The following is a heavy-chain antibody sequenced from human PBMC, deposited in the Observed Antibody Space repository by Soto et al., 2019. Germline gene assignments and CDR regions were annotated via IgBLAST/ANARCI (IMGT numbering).Heavy chain of an antibody. CDR2: INPNTGGT. CDR3: ARLSTTIGDRLDS. V-gene: IGHV1-2*02. J-gene: IGHJ4*02. D-gene: IGHD6-6*01. Sequence: GASVKVSCKASGYTFTSYYINWVRQAPGQGLECMGWINPNTGGTKYAQKFQGRVAMTTDTSISTAYMELSWLTSDDTAMYYCARLSTTIGDRLDSWGQGTLVTVS. CDR1: GYTFTSYY.